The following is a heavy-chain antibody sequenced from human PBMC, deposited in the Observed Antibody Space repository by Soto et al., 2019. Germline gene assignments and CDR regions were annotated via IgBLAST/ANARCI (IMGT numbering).Heavy chain of an antibody. CDR1: GYTFTGYY. J-gene: IGHJ4*02. CDR3: ARGGETYYYDSSGYRPDY. Sequence: GASVKVSCKASGYTFTGYYMHWVRQAPGQGLEWMGWINPNSGGTNYAQKFQGRVTMTRDTSISTAYMELSRLRSDDTAVYYCARGGETYYYDSSGYRPDYWGQGTLVTVSS. D-gene: IGHD3-22*01. CDR2: INPNSGGT. V-gene: IGHV1-2*02.